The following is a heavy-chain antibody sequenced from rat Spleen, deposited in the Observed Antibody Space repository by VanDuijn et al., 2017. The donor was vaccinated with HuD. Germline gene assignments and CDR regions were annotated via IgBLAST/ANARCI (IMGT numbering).Heavy chain of an antibody. J-gene: IGHJ2*01. Sequence: EVQLQESGPGLVKPSQSLSLTCSVTAYSITSSYRWNWIRKFPGNKLEWMGYINSAGSTNYNPSLKSRISITRDTSKNRFFLQVNSVTTEDTATYYCTRGAEAIGGYWGQGVMVTVSS. CDR3: TRGAEAIGGY. CDR1: AYSITSSYR. V-gene: IGHV3-3*01. CDR2: INSAGST. D-gene: IGHD1-11*01.